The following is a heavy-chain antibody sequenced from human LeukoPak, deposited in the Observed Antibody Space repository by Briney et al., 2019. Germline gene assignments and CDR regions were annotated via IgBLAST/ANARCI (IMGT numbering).Heavy chain of an antibody. CDR3: ARDRPSYAYVWGSPDDYFDY. J-gene: IGHJ4*02. Sequence: NPSETLSLTCTVSGGSISSSSYYWGWIRQPPGKGLEWIGSIYYSGSTYYNPSLKSRVTISVDTSKNQFSLKLSSVTAADTAVYYCARDRPSYAYVWGSPDDYFDYWGQGTLVIVSS. CDR2: IYYSGST. CDR1: GGSISSSSYY. V-gene: IGHV4-39*02. D-gene: IGHD3-16*01.